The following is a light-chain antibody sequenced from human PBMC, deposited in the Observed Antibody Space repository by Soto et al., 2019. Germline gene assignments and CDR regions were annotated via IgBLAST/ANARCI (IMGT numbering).Light chain of an antibody. CDR3: QQYYSTPPVT. CDR1: QSVLYSSNNKNY. CDR2: WAS. J-gene: IGKJ1*01. Sequence: DIVMTQSPDSLAVSLGERATINCKSSQSVLYSSNNKNYLAWYQQKPGQPPKLLIYWASTRESGVPDRFSGSGSGTDFTRTISSLQAEDVAVYYCQQYYSTPPVTFGQGTKVEIK. V-gene: IGKV4-1*01.